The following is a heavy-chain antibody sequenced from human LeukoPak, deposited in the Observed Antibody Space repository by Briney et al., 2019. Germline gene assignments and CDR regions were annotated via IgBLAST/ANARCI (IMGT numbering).Heavy chain of an antibody. CDR2: IYSGGST. J-gene: IGHJ6*03. D-gene: IGHD3-10*01. V-gene: IGHV3-53*01. CDR1: GFTVSSNY. CDR3: ASGSGSYRTPYYYMDV. Sequence: PGGSLRLSCAASGFTVSSNYMSWVRQAPGKGLEWVSIIYSGGSTYYADSVKGRFTIPRDNSKNTLYLQMNSLRAEDTAVYYCASGSGSYRTPYYYMDVWGKGTTVTVSS.